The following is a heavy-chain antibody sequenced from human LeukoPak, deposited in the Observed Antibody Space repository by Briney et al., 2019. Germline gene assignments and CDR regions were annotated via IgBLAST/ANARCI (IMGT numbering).Heavy chain of an antibody. V-gene: IGHV1-8*02. D-gene: IGHD3-3*01. Sequence: ASVKVSCKASGYTFTSYGISWVRQATGQGLEWMGWMNPNSGNTGYAQKFQGRVTMTRNTSISTAYMELSSLRSEDTAVYYCARGKNNWRPFDYWGQGTLVTVSS. CDR3: ARGKNNWRPFDY. J-gene: IGHJ4*02. CDR1: GYTFTSYG. CDR2: MNPNSGNT.